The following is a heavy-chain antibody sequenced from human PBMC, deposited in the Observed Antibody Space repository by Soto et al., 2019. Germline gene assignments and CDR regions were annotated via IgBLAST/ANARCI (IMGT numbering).Heavy chain of an antibody. CDR3: ARFPQTAIVGAAYFDY. D-gene: IGHD1-26*01. V-gene: IGHV1-69*02. J-gene: IGHJ4*02. Sequence: QVQLVQSGAEVKKPGSSVKVSYKASGVTCSSYIISWVRQAPGHGLEWMGRVIPILGIANYAQKFQGRVTITAYKSTSTAYMELSSLRSEDTAVYYCARFPQTAIVGAAYFDYWGQGTLVTVSS. CDR2: VIPILGIA. CDR1: GVTCSSYI.